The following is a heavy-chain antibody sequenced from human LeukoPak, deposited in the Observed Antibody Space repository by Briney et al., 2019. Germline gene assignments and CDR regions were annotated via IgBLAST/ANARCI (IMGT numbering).Heavy chain of an antibody. V-gene: IGHV4-34*01. CDR2: INHSGIT. CDR3: ARRRGYYDSGNFYGLDIDF. D-gene: IGHD3-10*01. Sequence: SETLSLTCGVYGGSFSGNYRSWIRQPPGKGLEWIGEINHSGITNYNPSLKSRVIISGDTSKSQFSLKLTSVTAADTAVYYCARRRGYYDSGNFYGLDIDFWGQGILVTVSS. CDR1: GGSFSGNY. J-gene: IGHJ4*02.